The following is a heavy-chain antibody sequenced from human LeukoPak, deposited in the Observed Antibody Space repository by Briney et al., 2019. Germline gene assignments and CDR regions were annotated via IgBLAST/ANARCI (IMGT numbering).Heavy chain of an antibody. CDR2: IWYDGSNK. CDR3: ARGSLGGLHDAFDI. D-gene: IGHD3-16*01. Sequence: PGGSLRLSCATSGFTFSSYGMHWVRQAPGKGLEWVAVIWYDGSNKYYADSVKGRFTISRDNSKNTLYLQMNSLRAEDTAVYYCARGSLGGLHDAFDIWGQGTMVTVSS. CDR1: GFTFSSYG. J-gene: IGHJ3*02. V-gene: IGHV3-33*01.